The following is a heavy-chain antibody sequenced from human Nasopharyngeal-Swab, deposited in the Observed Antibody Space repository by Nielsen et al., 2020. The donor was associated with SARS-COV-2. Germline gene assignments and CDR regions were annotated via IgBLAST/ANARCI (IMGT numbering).Heavy chain of an antibody. CDR3: ARAAAGTSYYYGMDV. D-gene: IGHD6-13*01. J-gene: IGHJ6*02. CDR2: ISYDGSNK. CDR1: GFTFSSYA. V-gene: IGHV3-30*04. Sequence: GGSLRLSCAASGFTFSSYAMHWVRQAPGKGLEWVAVISYDGSNKYYADSVKGRFTISRDNSRNTLYLQMNSLRTEDTALYYCARAAAGTSYYYGMDVWGQGTTVTVSS.